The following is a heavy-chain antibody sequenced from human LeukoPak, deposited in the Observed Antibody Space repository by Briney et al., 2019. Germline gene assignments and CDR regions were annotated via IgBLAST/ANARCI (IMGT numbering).Heavy chain of an antibody. J-gene: IGHJ4*02. Sequence: ASVKVSCKASGGTFSSYAISWVRQAPGQGLEWMGRIIPILGIANYAQKFQGRVTITADKSTSTAYMELSSLRSEDTAVYYCARDTAMVGYYFDYWGQGTLVTVSS. D-gene: IGHD5-18*01. V-gene: IGHV1-69*04. CDR2: IIPILGIA. CDR1: GGTFSSYA. CDR3: ARDTAMVGYYFDY.